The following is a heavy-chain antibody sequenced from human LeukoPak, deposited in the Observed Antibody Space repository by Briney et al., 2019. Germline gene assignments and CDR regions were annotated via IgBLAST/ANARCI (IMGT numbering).Heavy chain of an antibody. V-gene: IGHV1-2*02. D-gene: IGHD3-9*01. CDR3: AVTTYYDILTGSFGHFDY. J-gene: IGHJ4*02. Sequence: GASVKVSCKASGYSFTNYNMHWVRQAPGQGLESMGWMNPNNGDAKFSQKFQGRVTMTRDTSTTTAYLELNRLTSDDTAVYYCAVTTYYDILTGSFGHFDYWGQGTLVSVSS. CDR2: MNPNNGDA. CDR1: GYSFTNYN.